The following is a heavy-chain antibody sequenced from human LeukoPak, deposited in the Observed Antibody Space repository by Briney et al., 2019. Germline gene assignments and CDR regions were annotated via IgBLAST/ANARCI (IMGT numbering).Heavy chain of an antibody. J-gene: IGHJ4*02. CDR2: INWSSGTI. CDR1: GLTFDDHA. D-gene: IGHD3-16*01. Sequence: GGSLRLSCAASGLTFDDHAIHSVRQVPGKGLEWVEGINWSSGTIGYADSVKGRFTISRDNARNSLCLEMNSLRTGDTAVYYCAKDLRAPRIIGTLGCWGPVTLVTVSS. CDR3: AKDLRAPRIIGTLGC. V-gene: IGHV3-9*01.